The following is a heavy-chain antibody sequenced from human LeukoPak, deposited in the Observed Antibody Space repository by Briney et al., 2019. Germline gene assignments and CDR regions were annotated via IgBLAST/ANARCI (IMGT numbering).Heavy chain of an antibody. Sequence: GGSLRLSCSASGFTFSSYAMHWVRQAPGKGLEYVSAISSNGGSTYYADSVKGRFTISRDNAKNSLYLQMNSLRAEDTAVYFCARDRVAAASYYGMDVWGQGTTVTVSS. CDR2: ISSNGGST. D-gene: IGHD6-13*01. V-gene: IGHV3-64*04. J-gene: IGHJ6*02. CDR1: GFTFSSYA. CDR3: ARDRVAAASYYGMDV.